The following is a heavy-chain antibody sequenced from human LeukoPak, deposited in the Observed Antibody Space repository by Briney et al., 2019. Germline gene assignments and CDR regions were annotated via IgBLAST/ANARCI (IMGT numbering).Heavy chain of an antibody. CDR2: ISGSGGNT. J-gene: IGHJ5*02. D-gene: IGHD3-22*01. V-gene: IGHV3-23*01. CDR3: ARWYYYETSGLYYGSFDN. CDR1: GFTFSSYA. Sequence: PGGSLRLSCAASGFTFSSYAMSWVRQAPGKGLEWVSGISGSGGNTYNADSVKGRFTISRDNSKNTLYLQMNSLRAEDTAVYYCARWYYYETSGLYYGSFDNWGQGTLVTVSS.